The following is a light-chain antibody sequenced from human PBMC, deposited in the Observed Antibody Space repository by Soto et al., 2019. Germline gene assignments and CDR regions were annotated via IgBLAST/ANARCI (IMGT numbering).Light chain of an antibody. CDR3: SAYTTSRTL. J-gene: IGLJ2*01. V-gene: IGLV2-14*01. CDR1: SSDIGGSKF. Sequence: QPVLTQPASVSGSPGQSITISCTGTSSDIGGSKFVSWYKQSPGRAPKLIIYDVNNRPSGVSNRFSGSKSGNTASLTISGLQAEDEADYYCSAYTTSRTLFGGGTKLTVL. CDR2: DVN.